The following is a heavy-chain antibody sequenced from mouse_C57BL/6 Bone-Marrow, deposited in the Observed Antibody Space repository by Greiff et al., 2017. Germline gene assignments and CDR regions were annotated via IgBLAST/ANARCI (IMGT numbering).Heavy chain of an antibody. J-gene: IGHJ3*01. D-gene: IGHD1-1*01. V-gene: IGHV10-1*01. CDR3: VSGTYGAY. CDR2: IRSKSNNYAT. Sequence: DVKLVESGGGLVQPKGSLKLSCAASGFSFNTYAMNWVRQAPGKGLEWVARIRSKSNNYATYYADSVKDRFTISRDDSESMLYLQMSNLKTEDTAMYYCVSGTYGAYWGQGTLVTVSA. CDR1: GFSFNTYA.